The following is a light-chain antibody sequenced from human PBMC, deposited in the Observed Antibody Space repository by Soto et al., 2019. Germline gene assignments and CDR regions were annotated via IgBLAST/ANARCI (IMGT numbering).Light chain of an antibody. Sequence: AIQVTQSPSSLSASVGDRVTITCRASQDIRGALAWYQQKPGKAPKLLIYDVSTLENEVPSRFSGSSSGTQFTLTISSLQPEVFGTYYCQQFNSYPITFGHGTRLEIK. CDR3: QQFNSYPIT. CDR1: QDIRGA. V-gene: IGKV1-13*02. J-gene: IGKJ5*01. CDR2: DVS.